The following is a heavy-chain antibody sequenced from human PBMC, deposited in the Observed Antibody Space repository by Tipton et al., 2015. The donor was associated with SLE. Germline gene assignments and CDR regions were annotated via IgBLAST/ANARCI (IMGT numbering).Heavy chain of an antibody. J-gene: IGHJ3*02. Sequence: VQLVQSGAEVKKPGESLKISCKGSGYMFPGHWIAWVRQMPGKGLEWMAIIFPGDSATRYSPSFQGQVTISADKSISTAYLQWSSLKASDTAMYYCASPPQLTGDGTVFDIWGQGTMVTVSS. V-gene: IGHV5-51*03. CDR3: ASPPQLTGDGTVFDI. D-gene: IGHD3-9*01. CDR1: GYMFPGHW. CDR2: IFPGDSAT.